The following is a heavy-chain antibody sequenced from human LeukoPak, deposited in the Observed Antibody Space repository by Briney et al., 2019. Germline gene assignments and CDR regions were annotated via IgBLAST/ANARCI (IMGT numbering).Heavy chain of an antibody. D-gene: IGHD2-15*01. CDR2: ISGSGGST. V-gene: IGHV3-23*01. J-gene: IGHJ4*02. CDR3: AKDLERYCSGGSCYGDY. Sequence: PGGSLRLSCAASGFTFSSYAMSWVRQAPGKGLEWVSAISGSGGSTYYADYVKGRFTISRDNSKNTLYLQMNSLRAEDTAVYYCAKDLERYCSGGSCYGDYWGQGTLVTVSS. CDR1: GFTFSSYA.